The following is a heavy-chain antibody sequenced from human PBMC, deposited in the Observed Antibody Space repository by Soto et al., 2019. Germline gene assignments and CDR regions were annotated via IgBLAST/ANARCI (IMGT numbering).Heavy chain of an antibody. D-gene: IGHD2-15*01. V-gene: IGHV3-11*01. CDR2: ISSSGSTI. CDR1: GFTFSDYY. J-gene: IGHJ3*02. Sequence: QVQLVESGGGLVKPGGSLRLSCAASGFTFSDYYMSWIRQAPGKGLEWVSYISSSGSTIYYADSVKGRFTISRDNAKNSLYLQMNSLRAEDTAVYYCARGHFAIYAIVVVVAVKDPHAFDIWGQGTMVTVSS. CDR3: ARGHFAIYAIVVVVAVKDPHAFDI.